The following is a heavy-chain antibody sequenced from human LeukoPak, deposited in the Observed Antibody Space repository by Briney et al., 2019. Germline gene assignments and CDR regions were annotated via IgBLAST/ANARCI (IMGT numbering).Heavy chain of an antibody. D-gene: IGHD3-10*01. Sequence: ASVKVSCKASGYTFTSYDINWVLQATGQGLEWMGWMNPNSGNTGYAQKFQGRVTITRNTSISTAYMELSSLRSEDTAVYYCARAPRITMVRGVIYWFDPWGQGTLVTVSS. V-gene: IGHV1-8*03. CDR1: GYTFTSYD. CDR2: MNPNSGNT. J-gene: IGHJ5*02. CDR3: ARAPRITMVRGVIYWFDP.